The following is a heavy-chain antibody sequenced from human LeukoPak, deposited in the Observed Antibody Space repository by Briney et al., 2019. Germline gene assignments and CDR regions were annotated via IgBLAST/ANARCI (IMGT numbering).Heavy chain of an antibody. Sequence: GGSLRLSCAASGFAFSSYSMTWVRQAPGKGLEWVSSITSSSTYIYYADSVKGRFTISRDDAKNPLYLQMNSLRVEDTAVYYCARERHTFDPWGQGTLVTVSS. J-gene: IGHJ5*02. CDR2: ITSSSTYI. V-gene: IGHV3-21*01. CDR1: GFAFSSYS. D-gene: IGHD6-25*01. CDR3: ARERHTFDP.